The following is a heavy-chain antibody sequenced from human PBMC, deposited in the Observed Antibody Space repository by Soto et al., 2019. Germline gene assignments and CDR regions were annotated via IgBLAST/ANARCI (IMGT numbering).Heavy chain of an antibody. CDR2: INPSRGSA. J-gene: IGHJ3*01. D-gene: IGHD1-7*01. Sequence: ASVKVSCKASGYTFFKYFIHWVRQAPGQGLEWVGIINPSRGSATYGPIFQGRVSLTTDMPTSTVYMELSSLRSEDTAIYYCARPLIGNTIDLWGQGTSVTVSS. V-gene: IGHV1-46*01. CDR3: ARPLIGNTIDL. CDR1: GYTFFKYF.